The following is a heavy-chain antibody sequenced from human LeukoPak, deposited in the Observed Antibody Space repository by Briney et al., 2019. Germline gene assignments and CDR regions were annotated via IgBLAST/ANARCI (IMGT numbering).Heavy chain of an antibody. D-gene: IGHD3-3*01. Sequence: SETLSLTCTVSGGSISSSTYYWGWIRQPSGKGLEWIGSINYSGSTYYNPSLKSRVTISVDASKNPFSLKLSSVTAADTAVYYCARERRPTYYDFWSGYYIWGQGTLVTVSS. CDR3: ARERRPTYYDFWSGYYI. J-gene: IGHJ4*02. V-gene: IGHV4-39*02. CDR1: GGSISSSTYY. CDR2: INYSGST.